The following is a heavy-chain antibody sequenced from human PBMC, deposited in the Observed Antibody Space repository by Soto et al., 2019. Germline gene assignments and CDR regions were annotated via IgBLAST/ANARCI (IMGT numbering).Heavy chain of an antibody. CDR3: ARSFYYDSSGFDY. D-gene: IGHD3-22*01. Sequence: LRLSCAASGFTFSSYAMHWVRQAPGKGLEYVSAISSNGGSTYYADSVKGRFTISRDNSKNTLYLQMGSLRAEDMAVYYCARSFYYDSSGFDYWGQGTLVTVSS. CDR1: GFTFSSYA. J-gene: IGHJ4*02. V-gene: IGHV3-64*02. CDR2: ISSNGGST.